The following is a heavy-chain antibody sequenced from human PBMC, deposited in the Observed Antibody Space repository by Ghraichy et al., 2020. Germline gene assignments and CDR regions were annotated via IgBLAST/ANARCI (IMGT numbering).Heavy chain of an antibody. Sequence: GGSLRLSCAASGFTVSSNYMSWVRQAPGKGLEWVSVIYSGGSTYYADSVKGRFTISRDNSKNTLYLQMNSLRAEDTAVYYCARCIIVGGSRWFDPWGQGTLVTVSS. CDR3: ARCIIVGGSRWFDP. CDR2: IYSGGST. V-gene: IGHV3-53*01. CDR1: GFTVSSNY. D-gene: IGHD6-19*01. J-gene: IGHJ5*02.